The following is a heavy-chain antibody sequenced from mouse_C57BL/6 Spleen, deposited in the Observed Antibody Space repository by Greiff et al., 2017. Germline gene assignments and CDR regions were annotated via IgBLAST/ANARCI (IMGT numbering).Heavy chain of an antibody. Sequence: QVQLKQSGAELVRPGTSVKVSCKASGYAFTNYLIEWVKQRPGQGLEWIGVINPGSGGTNYNEKFKGKATLTADKSSSTAYMQLSSLTSEDSAVYFCARYYSILDYWGQGTTLTVSS. J-gene: IGHJ2*01. CDR1: GYAFTNYL. D-gene: IGHD2-5*01. V-gene: IGHV1-54*01. CDR3: ARYYSILDY. CDR2: INPGSGGT.